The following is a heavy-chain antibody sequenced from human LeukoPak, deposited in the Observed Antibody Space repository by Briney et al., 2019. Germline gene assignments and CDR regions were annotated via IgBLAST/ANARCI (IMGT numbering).Heavy chain of an antibody. CDR2: IYYSGST. Sequence: SETLSLTCTVSGGSISSYYWSWIRQPPGKGLEWIGYIYYSGSTNYNPSLKSRVTISVDTSKHQFSLKLSSVTAADTAVYYCARSGEDYGDYVGYFDLWGRGTLVTVSS. D-gene: IGHD4-17*01. V-gene: IGHV4-59*01. CDR1: GGSISSYY. CDR3: ARSGEDYGDYVGYFDL. J-gene: IGHJ2*01.